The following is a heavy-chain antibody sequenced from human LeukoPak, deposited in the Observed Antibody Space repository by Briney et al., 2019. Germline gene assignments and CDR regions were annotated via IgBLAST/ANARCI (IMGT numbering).Heavy chain of an antibody. Sequence: GRSPRLSCAASGFTFSSYDMHWVRQAPGKGLEWVAVISYDGSEKYYADSVKGRFTISRDNSKNTLYLQMNSLRAEDTAVHYCAKDYYDSGSPIDYWGQGTLVTVSS. V-gene: IGHV3-30*18. CDR3: AKDYYDSGSPIDY. CDR1: GFTFSSYD. D-gene: IGHD3-10*01. J-gene: IGHJ4*02. CDR2: ISYDGSEK.